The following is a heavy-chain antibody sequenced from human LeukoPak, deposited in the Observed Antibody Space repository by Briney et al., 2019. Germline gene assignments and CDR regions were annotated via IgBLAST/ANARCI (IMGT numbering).Heavy chain of an antibody. CDR2: IIPIFGTA. CDR3: ARGYCSSTSCHTDFDY. Sequence: SVKVSCKASGYTFTGYYMHWVRQAPGQGLEWMGGIIPIFGTANYAQKFQGRVTITADESTSTAYMELSSLRSEDTAVYYCARGYCSSTSCHTDFDYWGQGTLVTVSS. CDR1: GYTFTGYY. J-gene: IGHJ4*02. V-gene: IGHV1-69*13. D-gene: IGHD2-2*01.